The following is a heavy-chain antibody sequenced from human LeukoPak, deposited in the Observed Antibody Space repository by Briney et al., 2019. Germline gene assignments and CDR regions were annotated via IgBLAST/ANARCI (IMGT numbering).Heavy chain of an antibody. CDR1: GFTFSGYW. CDR3: ARGPSNQRMYYYDSSGLEFDP. Sequence: GGSLRLSCAASGFTFSGYWMSWVRQAPGKGLEWVANIKQDGSEKYYVDSVKGRFTISRDNAKNSLYLQMNSLRAEDTAVYYCARGPSNQRMYYYDSSGLEFDPWGQGTLVTVSS. J-gene: IGHJ5*02. D-gene: IGHD3-22*01. CDR2: IKQDGSEK. V-gene: IGHV3-7*01.